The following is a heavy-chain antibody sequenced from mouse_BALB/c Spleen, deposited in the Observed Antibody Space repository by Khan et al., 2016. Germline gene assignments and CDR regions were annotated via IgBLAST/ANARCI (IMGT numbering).Heavy chain of an antibody. V-gene: IGHV2-9*02. D-gene: IGHD1-2*01. J-gene: IGHJ4*01. Sequence: QVQLKESGPGLVAPSQSLSITCNASGFSLTSYGVHWARQPPGKGLEWLGVIWPGGSTNYNSALMYRLSISKDNSKSQVFLNMNSMQTDDTAMYXCSRAHYCGYAMYYWGQRASVTVSS. CDR1: GFSLTSYG. CDR2: IWPGGST. CDR3: SRAHYCGYAMYY.